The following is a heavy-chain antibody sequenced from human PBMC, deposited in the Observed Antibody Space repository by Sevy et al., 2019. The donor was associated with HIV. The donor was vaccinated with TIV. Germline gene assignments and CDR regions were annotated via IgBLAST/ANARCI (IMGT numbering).Heavy chain of an antibody. J-gene: IGHJ4*02. Sequence: GGSLRLSCTTSGFTFSIYAMSWVRQAPGKGVEWVSAISGSGSSTYYADSVKGRFTISRDNSKNTLYLQMNSLRAEDTAVFYCAKEGGSHYDTSGSFDDWGQGTRVTVSS. CDR3: AKEGGSHYDTSGSFDD. CDR1: GFTFSIYA. D-gene: IGHD3-22*01. CDR2: ISGSGSST. V-gene: IGHV3-23*01.